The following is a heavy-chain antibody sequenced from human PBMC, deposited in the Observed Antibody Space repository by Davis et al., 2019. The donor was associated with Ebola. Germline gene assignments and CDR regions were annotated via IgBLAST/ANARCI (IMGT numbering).Heavy chain of an antibody. CDR1: GFNFNNYG. V-gene: IGHV3-33*08. CDR2: IWDDGSDK. CDR3: ARDRITGTWGFGYYMDV. Sequence: PGGSLRLSCAASGFNFNNYGMHWVRQAPGKGLEWVAVIWDDGSDKYYADSVKGRFAISRDNSKNTLSLQMNSLTAEDTAVYYCARDRITGTWGFGYYMDVWGKGTTVTVSS. J-gene: IGHJ6*03. D-gene: IGHD1-7*01.